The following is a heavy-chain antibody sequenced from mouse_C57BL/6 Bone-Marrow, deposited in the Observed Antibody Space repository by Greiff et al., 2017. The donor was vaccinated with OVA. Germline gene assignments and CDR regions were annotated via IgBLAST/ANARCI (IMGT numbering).Heavy chain of an antibody. D-gene: IGHD2-3*01. J-gene: IGHJ3*01. CDR2: IDPANGNT. CDR1: GFNLKNTY. Sequence: EVQLQQSVAELVRPGASVKLSCTASGFNLKNTYMHWVKQRPEQGLEWIGRIDPANGNTKYAPKFQGKATITADTSSNTAYLQLSSLTSEDTAIYYCARGEGLLAWFAYWGQGTLVTVSA. V-gene: IGHV14-3*01. CDR3: ARGEGLLAWFAY.